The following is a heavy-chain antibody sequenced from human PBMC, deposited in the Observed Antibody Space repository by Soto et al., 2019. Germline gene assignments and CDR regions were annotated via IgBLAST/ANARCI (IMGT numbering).Heavy chain of an antibody. CDR1: GGSFSGYY. J-gene: IGHJ3*02. CDR3: ARGLEQQEYDVFAI. CDR2: INHSGST. D-gene: IGHD6-13*01. Sequence: SETLSLTCAVYGGSFSGYYWSWIRQPPGKGLEWIGEINHSGSTNYNPSLKSRVTISVDTSKNQFSLKLSSVTAADTAVYYCARGLEQQEYDVFAIWGKGTMVTVSS. V-gene: IGHV4-34*01.